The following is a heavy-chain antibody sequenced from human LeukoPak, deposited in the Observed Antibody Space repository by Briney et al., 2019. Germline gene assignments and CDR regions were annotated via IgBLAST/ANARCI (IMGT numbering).Heavy chain of an antibody. V-gene: IGHV4-39*01. D-gene: IGHD3-3*01. CDR3: ARSEVLRFLEWPYYYYMDV. Sequence: SETLSLTCTVSGGSISSSSYYWGWIRQPPGKGLEWIGSIYYSGSTYYNPSLKSRVTISVDTSKNQFSLKLSSVTAADTAVYYCARSEVLRFLEWPYYYYMDVWGKGTTVTVSS. CDR1: GGSISSSSYY. J-gene: IGHJ6*03. CDR2: IYYSGST.